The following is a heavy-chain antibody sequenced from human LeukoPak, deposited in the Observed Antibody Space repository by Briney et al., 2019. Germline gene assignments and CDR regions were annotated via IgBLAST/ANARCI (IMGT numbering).Heavy chain of an antibody. Sequence: PGGSLRLSCSASGFTVSSNYMSWVRQAPGKGLEWVSVIYSGGSTYYADSVKGRFTISRDNSKNTLYLQMNSLRAEDTAVYYCASSLGTCSGGSCYPAHFDYWGQGTLVTVSS. V-gene: IGHV3-53*01. CDR1: GFTVSSNY. CDR3: ASSLGTCSGGSCYPAHFDY. J-gene: IGHJ4*02. CDR2: IYSGGST. D-gene: IGHD2-15*01.